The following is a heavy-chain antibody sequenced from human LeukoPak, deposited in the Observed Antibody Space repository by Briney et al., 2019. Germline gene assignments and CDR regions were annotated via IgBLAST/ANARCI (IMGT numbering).Heavy chain of an antibody. J-gene: IGHJ4*02. Sequence: PGGSLRLSCAASGFTFSSYAMSWVRQAPGKGLEWVSAISGSGGTTYYADSVKGRFTISSDNSKNTLYLQMNSLRAEDTAVYYCAKWGYFDWLLESFFGTDWGQGTLVTVSS. CDR2: ISGSGGTT. CDR1: GFTFSSYA. D-gene: IGHD3-9*01. CDR3: AKWGYFDWLLESFFGTD. V-gene: IGHV3-23*01.